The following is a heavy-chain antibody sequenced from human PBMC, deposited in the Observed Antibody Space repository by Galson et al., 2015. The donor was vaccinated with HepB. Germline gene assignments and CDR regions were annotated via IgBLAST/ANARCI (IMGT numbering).Heavy chain of an antibody. V-gene: IGHV1-69*13. CDR2: IIPVFGTT. Sequence: SVKVSCKASGGTFSSYAISWVRQAPGQGLEWMGGIIPVFGTTNYAQRFQGRVTISADESATTVHMEVIRLRSEDTAVYYCARGPPAESLSSYFASWGQGTLVTVSS. J-gene: IGHJ4*02. D-gene: IGHD3-16*02. CDR3: ARGPPAESLSSYFAS. CDR1: GGTFSSYA.